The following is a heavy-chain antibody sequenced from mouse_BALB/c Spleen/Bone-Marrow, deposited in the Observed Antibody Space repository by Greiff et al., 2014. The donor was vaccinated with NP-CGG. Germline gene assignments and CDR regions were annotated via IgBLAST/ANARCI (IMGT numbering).Heavy chain of an antibody. D-gene: IGHD2-3*01. Sequence: QVQLQQSGAELMKPGASVKISCKATGYTFSNYWIEWIKQRPGHGLEWIGEILPGSGSSNYNEKLKGKATFTADTSSNTAYMQLSSLTSEDSAVYYCARTADGYYYAMDYWGQGTSVTASS. V-gene: IGHV1-9*01. CDR2: ILPGSGSS. CDR1: GYTFSNYW. J-gene: IGHJ4*01. CDR3: ARTADGYYYAMDY.